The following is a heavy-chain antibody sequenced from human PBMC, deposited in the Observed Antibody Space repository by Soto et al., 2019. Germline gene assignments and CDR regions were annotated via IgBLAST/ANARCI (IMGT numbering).Heavy chain of an antibody. Sequence: EVQLLESGGGLVQPGGSLRLSCAASGFTFSSYAMSWVRQAPGKGLEWGSAISGSGGSTYYADSVKGRFTISRDNSKNTLYLQMNSLRAEDTAVYYCAKDGDIVVVVAAHGTYYFDYWGQGTLVTVSS. V-gene: IGHV3-23*01. CDR2: ISGSGGST. J-gene: IGHJ4*02. D-gene: IGHD2-15*01. CDR3: AKDGDIVVVVAAHGTYYFDY. CDR1: GFTFSSYA.